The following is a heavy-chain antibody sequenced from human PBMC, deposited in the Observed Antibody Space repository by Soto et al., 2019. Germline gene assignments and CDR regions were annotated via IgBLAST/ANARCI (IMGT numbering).Heavy chain of an antibody. V-gene: IGHV3-74*01. CDR1: GFTFSKYW. J-gene: IGHJ1*01. Sequence: EVQLVESGGGLVQPGKALRLSCAASGFTFSKYWIHWVRQAPGKGPVWVSYISSDGTTTDYADSVKGRFTISRDNAKNTLYLQMDSLTAEDTAVYYCAIQDCTNDVCLEAAVTVGGALESWGQGAQVTVSS. CDR3: AIQDCTNDVCLEAAVTVGGALES. CDR2: ISSDGTTT. D-gene: IGHD2-8*01.